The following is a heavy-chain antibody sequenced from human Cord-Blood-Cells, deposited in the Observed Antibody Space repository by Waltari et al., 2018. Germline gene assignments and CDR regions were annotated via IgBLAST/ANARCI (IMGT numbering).Heavy chain of an antibody. Sequence: QLQLQESGPGLVKPSETLSLTCTVSGGSIISSSYYWGWIRPPPGKGLEWIGSIYYSGSTYYNPSLKSRVTISVDTSKNQFSLKLSSVTAADTAVYYCATWHIAARHFDYWGQGTLVTVSS. V-gene: IGHV4-39*01. CDR3: ATWHIAARHFDY. D-gene: IGHD6-6*01. CDR1: GGSIISSSYY. J-gene: IGHJ4*02. CDR2: IYYSGST.